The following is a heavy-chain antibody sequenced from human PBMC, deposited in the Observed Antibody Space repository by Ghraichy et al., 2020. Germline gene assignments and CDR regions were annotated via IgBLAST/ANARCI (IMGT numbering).Heavy chain of an antibody. CDR3: ARGRLASMIVVGTDAFDI. Sequence: ASVKVSCKASGYTFTSYAMHWVRQAPGQRLEWMGWINAGNGNTKYSQKFQGRVTITRDTSASTAYMELSSLRSEDTAVYYCARGRLASMIVVGTDAFDIWGQGTMVTVSS. D-gene: IGHD3-22*01. V-gene: IGHV1-3*01. CDR1: GYTFTSYA. CDR2: INAGNGNT. J-gene: IGHJ3*02.